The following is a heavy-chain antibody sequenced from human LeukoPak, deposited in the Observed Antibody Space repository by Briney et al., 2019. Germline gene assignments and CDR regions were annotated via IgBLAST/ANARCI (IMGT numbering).Heavy chain of an antibody. V-gene: IGHV4-59*01. D-gene: IGHD2-15*01. J-gene: IGHJ5*02. CDR3: ARDFCTGGSCYSALFDP. Sequence: SETLSLTCTVSGGSISSYYWSWIRQPPGKGLEWIGCIYYSGSTNYNPSLKSRVTISVDTSKNQFSLKLSSVTAADTAVYYCARDFCTGGSCYSALFDPWGQGTLVTVSS. CDR2: IYYSGST. CDR1: GGSISSYY.